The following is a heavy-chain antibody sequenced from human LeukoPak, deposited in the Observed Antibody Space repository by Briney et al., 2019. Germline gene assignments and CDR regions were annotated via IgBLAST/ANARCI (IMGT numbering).Heavy chain of an antibody. CDR3: ARHYKSAYCGGDCYSLFDY. V-gene: IGHV4-59*08. CDR1: GGSISSYY. D-gene: IGHD2-21*02. CDR2: IYYSGST. Sequence: SETLSLTCTVSGGSISSYYWNWIRQPPGKGLEWIGYIYYSGSTNYNPSLKSRVTISVDTSKNQFSLKLSSVTAADTAVYYCARHYKSAYCGGDCYSLFDYWGQGTLVTVSS. J-gene: IGHJ4*02.